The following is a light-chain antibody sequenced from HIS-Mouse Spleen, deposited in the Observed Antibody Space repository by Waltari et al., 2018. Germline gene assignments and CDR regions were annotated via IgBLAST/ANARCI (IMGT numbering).Light chain of an antibody. CDR2: QDS. J-gene: IGLJ2*01. CDR3: QAWDSSYSV. CDR1: KLGDQY. V-gene: IGLV3-1*01. Sequence: SYELTQPPSVSVSPGQTASITCPGHKLGDQYACWYQQKPGQSPVLVIYQDSKRPSGIPERFSGSNSGNTATLTISGTQAMDEADYYCQAWDSSYSVFGGGTKLTVL.